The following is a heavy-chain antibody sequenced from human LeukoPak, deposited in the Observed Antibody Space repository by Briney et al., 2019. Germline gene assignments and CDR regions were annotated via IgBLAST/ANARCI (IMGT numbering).Heavy chain of an antibody. V-gene: IGHV3-74*01. Sequence: AGGSLRLSCVASGSTFTTYWMHWVRQAPGKGLVWVSRINGDGSNSNYADSVKGRFTISRDNARNTLYLQMNGLRAEDTALYYCARTSPTSHFDFWGQGTLVTVSS. D-gene: IGHD3-16*01. CDR1: GSTFTTYW. CDR3: ARTSPTSHFDF. CDR2: INGDGSNS. J-gene: IGHJ4*02.